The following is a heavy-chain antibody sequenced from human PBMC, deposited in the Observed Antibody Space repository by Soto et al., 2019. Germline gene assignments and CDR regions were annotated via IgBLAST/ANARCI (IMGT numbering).Heavy chain of an antibody. J-gene: IGHJ4*02. V-gene: IGHV4-30-2*01. CDR3: ARAKYYYGSGSYFDY. D-gene: IGHD3-10*01. CDR2: IYHSGST. Sequence: PSETLSLTCADSGGSISSGGYSWSWIRQPPGKGLEWIGYIYHSGSTYYNPSLKSRVTISVDRSKNQFSLKLSSVTAADTAVYYCARAKYYYGSGSYFDYWGQGTLVTVSS. CDR1: GGSISSGGYS.